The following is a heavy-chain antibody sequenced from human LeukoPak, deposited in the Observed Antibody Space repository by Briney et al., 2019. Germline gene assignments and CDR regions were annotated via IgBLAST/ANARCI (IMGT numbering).Heavy chain of an antibody. Sequence: PGRSLRLSCVAYGPSFTTNAMGWVRHPPGEGREWDSAISVSGGSTYYAGSVKGRFTISRDNSKNTLYLQMNRLRAEDTAVYYCPKGEQQLAMYSVDAFDIWGQGRMLTVCS. V-gene: IGHV3-23*01. J-gene: IGHJ3*02. CDR3: PKGEQQLAMYSVDAFDI. CDR1: GPSFTTNA. CDR2: ISVSGGST. D-gene: IGHD6-13*01.